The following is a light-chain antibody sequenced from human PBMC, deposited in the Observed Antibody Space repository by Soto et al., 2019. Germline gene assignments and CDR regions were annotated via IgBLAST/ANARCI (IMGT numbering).Light chain of an antibody. CDR2: AAS. V-gene: IGKV1D-12*01. CDR3: QQTDTLPST. Sequence: IWMTQSPSLLSSATGDRVTITCVASQVMSSWLAWYQQKPGKAPKLLIFAASTLQSGVPSRFSGSGSRTDFTLTITSLQPEDIGTYYCQQTDTLPSTFGQGTRLEIK. J-gene: IGKJ5*01. CDR1: QVMSSW.